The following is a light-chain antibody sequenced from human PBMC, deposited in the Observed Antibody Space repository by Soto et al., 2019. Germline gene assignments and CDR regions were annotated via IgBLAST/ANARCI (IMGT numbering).Light chain of an antibody. Sequence: DIQMTQSPSSLSASVGDRVTITCRASQSISNYLNWYQQKPGKAPKLLIYAASSLQSGVPSRFSGSGSGTHFTRTISSLQPEDFATYYCQQSYSTPRIFCQGTNLEIK. CDR1: QSISNY. CDR3: QQSYSTPRI. CDR2: AAS. J-gene: IGKJ2*01. V-gene: IGKV1-39*01.